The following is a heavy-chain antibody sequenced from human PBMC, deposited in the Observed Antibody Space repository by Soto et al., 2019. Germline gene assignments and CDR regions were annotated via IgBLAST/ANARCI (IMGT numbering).Heavy chain of an antibody. CDR2: ISYDGSNK. Sequence: QVQLVESGGGVVQPGRSLRLSCAASGFTFSSYGMHWVRQAPGKGLEWVAVISYDGSNKYYADSVKGRFTISRDNSKNTLYLQMNSLRAEYTAVYYCAKTGGYYGMDVWGQGTTVTVSS. D-gene: IGHD7-27*01. J-gene: IGHJ6*02. CDR1: GFTFSSYG. CDR3: AKTGGYYGMDV. V-gene: IGHV3-30*18.